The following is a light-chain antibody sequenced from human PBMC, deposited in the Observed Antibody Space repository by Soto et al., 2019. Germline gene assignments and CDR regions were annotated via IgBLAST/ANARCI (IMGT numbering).Light chain of an antibody. J-gene: IGKJ1*01. CDR1: QSISSY. CDR3: QQSYSTPRT. Sequence: DIPMTQSPSSLSASVGDRVTITCRASQSISSYLNWYQQKPGKAPKLLIFAASSSQSGVPSRFSGSGSGTDFTLTISSLQPEDFATYYCQQSYSTPRTFGQGTKVEIK. V-gene: IGKV1-39*01. CDR2: AAS.